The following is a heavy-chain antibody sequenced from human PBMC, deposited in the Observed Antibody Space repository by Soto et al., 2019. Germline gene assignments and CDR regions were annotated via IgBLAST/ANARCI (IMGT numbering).Heavy chain of an antibody. V-gene: IGHV5-51*01. D-gene: IGHD6-19*01. Sequence: PGESLKISCKGSGYSFTSYWIGWVRQMPGKGLEWMGIIYPGDSDTRYSPSFQGQVTISADKSISTAYLQWSSLKASDTAMYYCARLPIAVAVLDSAFDIWGQGTMVTVSS. J-gene: IGHJ3*02. CDR3: ARLPIAVAVLDSAFDI. CDR1: GYSFTSYW. CDR2: IYPGDSDT.